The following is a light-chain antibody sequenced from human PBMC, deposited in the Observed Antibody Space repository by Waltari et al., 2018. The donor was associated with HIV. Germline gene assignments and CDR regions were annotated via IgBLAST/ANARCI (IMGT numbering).Light chain of an antibody. J-gene: IGKJ1*01. CDR3: QQYGIWPPT. V-gene: IGKV3-15*01. CDR1: QSIRSS. Sequence: EIVMTQSLATLSVSPGGRATLSCRASQSIRSSVAWYQQNPGQTPRLLIYDASTRATGIPARFSGSGSGTEFTLTITSLQSEDSALYYCQQYGIWPPTFGHGTKVEIK. CDR2: DAS.